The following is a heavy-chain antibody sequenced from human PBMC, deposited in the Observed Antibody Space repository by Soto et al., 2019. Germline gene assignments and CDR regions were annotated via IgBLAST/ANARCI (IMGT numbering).Heavy chain of an antibody. J-gene: IGHJ5*02. D-gene: IGHD6-6*01. CDR3: AKCRSIALPEGS. Sequence: QVQLVQSGHEMKKPGASVKVSCKGSGFIFTTYGFNWVRQAPGQGLEWVGWVSAANGYTRSAQKFQDRLIMTTDSSTNTAYMELKCLGPDDTALYYCAKCRSIALPEGSWGQGTLVTVSS. CDR2: VSAANGYT. V-gene: IGHV1-18*01. CDR1: GFIFTTYG.